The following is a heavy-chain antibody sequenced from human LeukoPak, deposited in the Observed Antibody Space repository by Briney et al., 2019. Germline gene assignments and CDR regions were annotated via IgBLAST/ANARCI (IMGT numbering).Heavy chain of an antibody. CDR3: AKNSGLYYYMDV. J-gene: IGHJ6*03. D-gene: IGHD3-10*01. V-gene: IGHV1-2*06. Sequence: ASVKVSCKASGYTFTGYYMHWVRQAPGQGLEWMGRINPNSGGTNYAQKFQGRVTMTRDTSISTAYMELSRLRSDDTAVYYCAKNSGLYYYMDVWGKGTTVTVSS. CDR1: GYTFTGYY. CDR2: INPNSGGT.